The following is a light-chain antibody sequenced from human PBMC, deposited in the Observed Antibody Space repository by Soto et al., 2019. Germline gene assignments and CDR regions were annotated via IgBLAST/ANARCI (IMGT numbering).Light chain of an antibody. CDR1: QSVSSN. Sequence: IVFTQSHGDLSVSPGGRATLPCRASQSVSSNLAWYQQKLGQAPRLLIYGASTRATGISARFSGSGSGTEFTLTISSLQSEDFAIYYCQQYKNWPRTFAQGTKV. V-gene: IGKV3-15*01. J-gene: IGKJ1*01. CDR2: GAS. CDR3: QQYKNWPRT.